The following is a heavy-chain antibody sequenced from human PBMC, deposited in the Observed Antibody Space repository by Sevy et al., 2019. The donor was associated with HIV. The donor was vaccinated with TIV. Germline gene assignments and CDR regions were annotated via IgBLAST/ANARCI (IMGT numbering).Heavy chain of an antibody. V-gene: IGHV3-53*01. CDR3: GTQLGIGAFDI. CDR2: IYAGGST. J-gene: IGHJ3*02. D-gene: IGHD7-27*01. Sequence: GGSLRLSCAASGLSVSRNYLSWVRQAPGKGLEWVSVIYAGGSTYYADSVKGRFTVSRYKAKNTLYYQMNSLRAEDTAVYYCGTQLGIGAFDIWGQGTMVTVSS. CDR1: GLSVSRNY.